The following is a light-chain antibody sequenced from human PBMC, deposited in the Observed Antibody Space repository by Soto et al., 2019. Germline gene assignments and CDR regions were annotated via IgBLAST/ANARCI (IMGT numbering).Light chain of an antibody. Sequence: DIQMTQSPSSLSASVGDRVTITCRASQSISSYLNWYQHKPGKAPKVLIYDAYNLETGVQSRFSGSGSGTDFTFTIRSLQPEDFATYYCQQYDHLSWTFGQGTKVDIK. CDR1: QSISSY. V-gene: IGKV1-33*01. CDR3: QQYDHLSWT. CDR2: DAY. J-gene: IGKJ1*01.